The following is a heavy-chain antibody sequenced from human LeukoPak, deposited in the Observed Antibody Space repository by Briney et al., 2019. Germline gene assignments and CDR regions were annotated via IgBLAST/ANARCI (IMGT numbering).Heavy chain of an antibody. CDR3: ARLHASRAEEFDC. D-gene: IGHD3-16*01. V-gene: IGHV4-59*03. Sequence: PSETLSLTCTVSGGSISGYYWSWIRQPPGKGLEWIGYIYSSGSASYNPSLISRVTILVDTYKNEFSLTLTAVTGAGTAVYYCARLHASRAEEFDCWGQGTLVTVSS. J-gene: IGHJ5*01. CDR2: IYSSGSA. CDR1: GGSISGYY.